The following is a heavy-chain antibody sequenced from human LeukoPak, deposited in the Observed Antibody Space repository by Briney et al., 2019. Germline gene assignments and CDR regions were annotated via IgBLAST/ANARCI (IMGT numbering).Heavy chain of an antibody. CDR3: ATDLYDSSGYRFDP. CDR2: FDPEDGET. J-gene: IGHJ5*02. V-gene: IGHV1-24*01. CDR1: GYTPTELS. D-gene: IGHD3-22*01. Sequence: ASVKVSCKVSGYTPTELSMHWVRQAPGKGLEWMGGFDPEDGETIYAQKFQGRVTMTEDTSTDTAYMELSSLRSEDTAVYYCATDLYDSSGYRFDPWGQGTLVTVSS.